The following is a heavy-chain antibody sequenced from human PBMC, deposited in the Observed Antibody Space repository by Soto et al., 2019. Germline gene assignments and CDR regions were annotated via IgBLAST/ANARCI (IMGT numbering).Heavy chain of an antibody. D-gene: IGHD5-18*01. V-gene: IGHV1-58*01. CDR1: GFTFSNSA. Sequence: SVKVSCKASGFTFSNSAVQWVRQARGQRLEWIGWIVVGSGNTNYAQKFQERVTITRDMSTTTAYMELSSLRSVDTAVYYCATDKGDSYGYGNYWGQGTLVTVSS. J-gene: IGHJ4*02. CDR3: ATDKGDSYGYGNY. CDR2: IVVGSGNT.